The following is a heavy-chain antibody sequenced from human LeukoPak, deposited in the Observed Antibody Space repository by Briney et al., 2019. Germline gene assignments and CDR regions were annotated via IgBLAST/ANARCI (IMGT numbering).Heavy chain of an antibody. V-gene: IGHV4-34*01. D-gene: IGHD2-15*01. CDR3: ARGEVDDY. CDR1: ADSISSYY. CDR2: INHSGST. Sequence: SETLSLTCTVSADSISSYYWSWIRQPPGKGLEWIGEINHSGSTNYNPSLKSRVTISVDTSKNQFSLKLSSVTAADTAVYYCARGEVDDYWGQGTLVTVSS. J-gene: IGHJ4*02.